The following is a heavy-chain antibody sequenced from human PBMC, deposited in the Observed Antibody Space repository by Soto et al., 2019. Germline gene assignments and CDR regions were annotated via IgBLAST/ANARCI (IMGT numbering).Heavy chain of an antibody. Sequence: SETLSLTCAVYGGSFSGYYWSWIRQPPGKGLEWIGEINHSGSTNYNPSLKSRVTISVDTSKNQFSLKLSSVTAADTAVYYCARGKVGVAGRRYFDYWGQGTLVTVSS. D-gene: IGHD6-19*01. V-gene: IGHV4-34*01. CDR3: ARGKVGVAGRRYFDY. CDR2: INHSGST. CDR1: GGSFSGYY. J-gene: IGHJ4*02.